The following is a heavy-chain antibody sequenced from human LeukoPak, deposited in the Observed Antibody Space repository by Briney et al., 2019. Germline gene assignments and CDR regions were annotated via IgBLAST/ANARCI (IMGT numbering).Heavy chain of an antibody. V-gene: IGHV3-23*01. CDR1: GFTVNSNY. J-gene: IGHJ4*02. CDR2: ISGSGGST. CDR3: AKDRDIYGDYIRGYFDY. Sequence: GGSLRLSCAASGFTVNSNYMNWVRQAPGKGLEWVSAISGSGGSTYYADSVKGRFTISRDNSKNTLYLQMNSLRAEDTAVYYCAKDRDIYGDYIRGYFDYWGQGTLVTVSS. D-gene: IGHD4-17*01.